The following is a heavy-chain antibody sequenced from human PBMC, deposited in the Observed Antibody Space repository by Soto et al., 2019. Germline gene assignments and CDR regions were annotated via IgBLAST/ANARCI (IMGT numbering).Heavy chain of an antibody. Sequence: SETLSLTCAVYGGSFSGYYWSWIRQPPGKGLEWIGEINHSGSTNYNPSLKSRVTISVDTSKNQFSLKLSSVTAADTAVYYCARGPYLGDILTGSEILSQSRAFDYWGQGTLVTVSS. CDR1: GGSFSGYY. CDR3: ARGPYLGDILTGSEILSQSRAFDY. CDR2: INHSGST. V-gene: IGHV4-34*01. D-gene: IGHD3-9*01. J-gene: IGHJ4*02.